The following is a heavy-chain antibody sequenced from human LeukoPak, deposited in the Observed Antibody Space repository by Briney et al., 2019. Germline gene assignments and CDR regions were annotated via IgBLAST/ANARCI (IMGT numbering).Heavy chain of an antibody. CDR2: MNPNSGNT. Sequence: ASVKVSCKASGYTFTSYDINWVRQAPGQGLEWMGWMNPNSGNTGYAQKFQGRVTMTRNTSISTAYMELSSLRSEDTAVYYCARSDVHYYGSGSYLIVWGQGTLVTVSS. CDR3: ARSDVHYYGSGSYLIV. D-gene: IGHD3-10*01. V-gene: IGHV1-8*01. J-gene: IGHJ4*02. CDR1: GYTFTSYD.